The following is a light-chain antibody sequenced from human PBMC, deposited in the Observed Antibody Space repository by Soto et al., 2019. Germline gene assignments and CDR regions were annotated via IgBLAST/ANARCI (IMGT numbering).Light chain of an antibody. CDR1: SSDVGGYNY. V-gene: IGLV2-14*01. J-gene: IGLJ1*01. Sequence: QSVLTQPASVSGSPGQSITISCTGTSSDVGGYNYVSWYQQHPGKAPKLMIYEVSNRPFGVSNRFSGSKSGNTASLTISGLLAEDEADYYCSSYTSSSTLPDVFGTGTKLTVL. CDR2: EVS. CDR3: SSYTSSSTLPDV.